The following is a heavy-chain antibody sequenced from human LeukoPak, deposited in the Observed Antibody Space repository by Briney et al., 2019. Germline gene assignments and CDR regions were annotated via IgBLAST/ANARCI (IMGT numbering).Heavy chain of an antibody. D-gene: IGHD6-13*01. V-gene: IGHV3-74*01. J-gene: IGHJ4*02. Sequence: GGSLRLSCAASGFTFSSYWMHWVRQAPGKGLVWVSRINSDGSSTSYADSVKGRFTISRGNAKNSLYLQMNSLRAEDTAVYYCARGQIWGSIAAAVWGQGTLVTVSS. CDR1: GFTFSSYW. CDR2: INSDGSST. CDR3: ARGQIWGSIAAAV.